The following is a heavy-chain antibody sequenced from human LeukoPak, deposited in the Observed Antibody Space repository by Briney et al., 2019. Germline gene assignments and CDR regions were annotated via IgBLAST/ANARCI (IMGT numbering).Heavy chain of an antibody. V-gene: IGHV3-49*04. D-gene: IGHD1-1*01. Sequence: PGGSLRLSCTASGFSFGDYGMNWVRQAPGKGLEWVGFIRSKGYGETAEYAASVQGRFTFSRDDSKSIAYLHMNNLKSEDTAIYYCTRLWNNWFDTWGQGTLVTVSS. CDR1: GFSFGDYG. CDR2: IRSKGYGETA. J-gene: IGHJ5*02. CDR3: TRLWNNWFDT.